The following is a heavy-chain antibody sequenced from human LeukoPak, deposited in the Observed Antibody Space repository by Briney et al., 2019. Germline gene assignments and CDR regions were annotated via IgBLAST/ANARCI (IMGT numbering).Heavy chain of an antibody. CDR3: AKVAYGDYEPFDY. CDR2: ISWNSGSI. Sequence: PGGSLRLSCAASGFTFDDYAMHWVRQAPGKGLEWVSGISWNSGSIGYADSVKGRFTISRDNAKNSLYLQMNSLRAENTAVYYCAKVAYGDYEPFDYWGQGTLVTVSS. CDR1: GFTFDDYA. J-gene: IGHJ4*02. D-gene: IGHD4-17*01. V-gene: IGHV3-9*01.